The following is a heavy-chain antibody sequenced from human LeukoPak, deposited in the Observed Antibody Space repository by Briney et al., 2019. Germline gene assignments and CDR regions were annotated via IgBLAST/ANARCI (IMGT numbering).Heavy chain of an antibody. J-gene: IGHJ3*02. D-gene: IGHD4-17*01. CDR2: IWSDGRNK. CDR3: AREVTNDAFDI. Sequence: PGRSLRLSCAASGLSFSSYGMHWVRQAPGKGLEWVAVIWSDGRNKFYADSVKGRFTVSRDNSKNTLFLQMSSLRADDTALYYCAREVTNDAFDIWGQGTMVTVSS. V-gene: IGHV3-33*01. CDR1: GLSFSSYG.